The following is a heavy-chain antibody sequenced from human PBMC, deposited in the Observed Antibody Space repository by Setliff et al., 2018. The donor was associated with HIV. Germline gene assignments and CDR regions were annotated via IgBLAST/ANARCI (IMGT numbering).Heavy chain of an antibody. D-gene: IGHD2-21*01. CDR3: AKEPSSCSAPRPSLCGYFDS. V-gene: IGHV3-23*03. CDR2: IYSGSSSA. Sequence: LRLSCVTSGITFINAAMAWVRQAPGKGPERISFIYSGSSSAVFADSMKGRFTISRDNSRNTLFLQMNSLRAEVTAVYYCAKEPSSCSAPRPSLCGYFDSWGQGTQVTVSS. CDR1: GITFINAA. J-gene: IGHJ4*01.